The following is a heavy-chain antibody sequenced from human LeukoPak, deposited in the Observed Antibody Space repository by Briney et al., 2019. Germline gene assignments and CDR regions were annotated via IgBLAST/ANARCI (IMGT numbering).Heavy chain of an antibody. CDR2: IYYSGST. CDR1: GGSISSGDYY. D-gene: IGHD2-2*01. Sequence: SETLSLTCTVSGGSISSGDYYWSWIRLPPGKGLEWFGYIYYSGSTYYNPSLKSRVTISVDTSKNQFSLKLSSVTAADTAVYYCARVVVPAAHGQYYFDYWGQGTLVTVSS. J-gene: IGHJ4*02. CDR3: ARVVVPAAHGQYYFDY. V-gene: IGHV4-30-4*08.